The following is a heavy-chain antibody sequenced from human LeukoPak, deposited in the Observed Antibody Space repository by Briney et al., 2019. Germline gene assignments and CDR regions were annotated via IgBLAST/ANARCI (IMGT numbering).Heavy chain of an antibody. Sequence: ASVKVSCKASGYTFTGYYMHWVRQAPGQGLEWMGWINPNSGHAGLARKFQGRVTVTRDISIDTAYMEVDTLKSEDTAVYYCARGGFDVWGNYRPDYWGQGTPVTVSP. CDR2: INPNSGHA. CDR1: GYTFTGYY. CDR3: ARGGFDVWGNYRPDY. D-gene: IGHD3-16*02. J-gene: IGHJ4*02. V-gene: IGHV1-8*02.